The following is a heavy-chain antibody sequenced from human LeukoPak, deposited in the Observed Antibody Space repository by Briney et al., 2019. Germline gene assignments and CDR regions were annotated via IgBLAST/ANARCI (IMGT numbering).Heavy chain of an antibody. CDR3: AKGLNIVGATAFFDC. D-gene: IGHD1-26*01. V-gene: IGHV3-23*01. J-gene: IGHJ4*02. CDR2: ISGSGGST. Sequence: GGSLRLSCAASGFTFRSYAMTWVRQAPGKGLEWVSSISGSGGSTYYADSVKGRFSISRDNSKSTLYVQMNSLRAEDTAEYYCAKGLNIVGATAFFDCWGQGTLVTVSS. CDR1: GFTFRSYA.